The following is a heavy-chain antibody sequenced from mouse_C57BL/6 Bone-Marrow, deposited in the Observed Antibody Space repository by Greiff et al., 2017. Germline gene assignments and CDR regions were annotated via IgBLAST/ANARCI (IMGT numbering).Heavy chain of an antibody. CDR3: ASLYGSRGNYAMDY. D-gene: IGHD1-1*01. Sequence: EVKLVESGGGLVQPGGSLSLSCAASGFTFTDYYMSWVRQPPGKALEWLGFIRNKANGYTTAYSASVKGRFTISRDNSQSILYLQMNALRAEDSATDYCASLYGSRGNYAMDYWGQGTSVTVSS. J-gene: IGHJ4*01. V-gene: IGHV7-3*01. CDR1: GFTFTDYY. CDR2: IRNKANGYTT.